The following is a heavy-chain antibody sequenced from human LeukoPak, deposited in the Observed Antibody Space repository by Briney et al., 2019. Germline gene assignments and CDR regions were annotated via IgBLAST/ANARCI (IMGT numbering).Heavy chain of an antibody. CDR1: GFTVSTYA. Sequence: GGSLRLSCLASGFTVSTYAMSWVRQAPGKGLEWVSGISGGGGITYYADSVKGRFTISKDNSKNTLSLQMNSLRAEDTAVYYCAKGSTIGTTGGSFDPWGQGALVTVSS. J-gene: IGHJ5*02. D-gene: IGHD1-1*01. CDR2: ISGGGGIT. V-gene: IGHV3-23*01. CDR3: AKGSTIGTTGGSFDP.